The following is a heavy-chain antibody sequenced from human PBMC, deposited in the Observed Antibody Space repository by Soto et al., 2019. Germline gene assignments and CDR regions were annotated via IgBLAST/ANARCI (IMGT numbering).Heavy chain of an antibody. V-gene: IGHV4-39*01. CDR3: ARTTGRHLDF. J-gene: IGHJ4*02. CDR1: SGVLSVVIVV. D-gene: IGHD4-4*01. CDR2: IDYSGTA. Sequence: SGTLCLTCPFSSGVLSVVIVVLCWVRQPPGKGLEWIGNIDYSGTAYFNPSLGTRLTFPVDTSKNQSSLTLYSVTAADTAVYYCARTTGRHLDFWGQGILVTVS.